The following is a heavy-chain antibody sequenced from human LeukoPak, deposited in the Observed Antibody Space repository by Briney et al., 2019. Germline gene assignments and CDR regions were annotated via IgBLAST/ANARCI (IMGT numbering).Heavy chain of an antibody. Sequence: SETLSLTCAVSGGSISSGGYSWSWIRQPPGKGLEWIGYIYHSGSTYYNPSLKSRVTISVDRSKNQFSLKLSSVTAADTAVYYCARDRMYSSSRYYFYLMDVWGQGTTVTVSS. CDR3: ARDRMYSSSRYYFYLMDV. CDR2: IYHSGST. CDR1: GGSISSGGYS. J-gene: IGHJ6*02. D-gene: IGHD6-13*01. V-gene: IGHV4-30-2*01.